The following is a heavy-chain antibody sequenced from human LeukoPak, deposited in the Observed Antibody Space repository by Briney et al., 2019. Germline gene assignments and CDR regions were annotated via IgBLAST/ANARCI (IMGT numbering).Heavy chain of an antibody. D-gene: IGHD3-10*01. Sequence: GGSLRLSCAASGFTFSGSAMYWVRQASGKGLEWVGRIRSKANSYATAYAASVKGRFTISRDDSKNTAYLQMNSLKTEDTAVYYCTRPSYGSGSSDYWGQGTLVTVSS. J-gene: IGHJ4*02. CDR1: GFTFSGSA. CDR2: IRSKANSYAT. V-gene: IGHV3-73*01. CDR3: TRPSYGSGSSDY.